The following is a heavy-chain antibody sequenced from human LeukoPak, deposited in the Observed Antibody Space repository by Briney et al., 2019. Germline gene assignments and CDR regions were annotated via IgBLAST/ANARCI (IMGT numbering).Heavy chain of an antibody. V-gene: IGHV3-23*01. Sequence: GGSLRLSCAASGFTFSSYAMSWVRQAPGKGLEWVSAISGSGGSTYYADSVKGRFSISRDNSKNTLYLQMNSLRAEDTAVYYCAKVVRGYDHFDYWGQGTLVTVSS. CDR3: AKVVRGYDHFDY. CDR1: GFTFSSYA. D-gene: IGHD5-12*01. CDR2: ISGSGGST. J-gene: IGHJ4*02.